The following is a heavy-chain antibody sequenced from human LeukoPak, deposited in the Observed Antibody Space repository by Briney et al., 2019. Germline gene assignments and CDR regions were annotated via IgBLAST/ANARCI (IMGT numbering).Heavy chain of an antibody. CDR3: AKDLSRITYYYGSGSYYPYGMDV. Sequence: GGSLRLSCAASGFTVSSNYMSWVRQAPGKGLEWVSAISGSGGSTYYADSVKGRFTISRDNSKNTLYLQMNSLRAEDTAVYYCAKDLSRITYYYGSGSYYPYGMDVWGQGTTVTVSS. V-gene: IGHV3-23*01. D-gene: IGHD3-10*01. CDR1: GFTVSSNY. CDR2: ISGSGGST. J-gene: IGHJ6*02.